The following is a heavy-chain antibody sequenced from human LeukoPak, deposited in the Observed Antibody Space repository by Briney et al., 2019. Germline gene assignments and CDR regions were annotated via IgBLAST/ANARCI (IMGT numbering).Heavy chain of an antibody. CDR1: GGTFSSYA. CDR3: ASVKADSTPYYFDY. Sequence: GASVKVSCKASGGTFSSYAISWVRQAPGQGLEWMGGIIPIFGTANYAQKFQGRVTITADESTSTAYMELSSLRSEDTAVYYCASVKADSTPYYFDYWGQGTLVTVSS. V-gene: IGHV1-69*01. D-gene: IGHD2-15*01. J-gene: IGHJ4*02. CDR2: IIPIFGTA.